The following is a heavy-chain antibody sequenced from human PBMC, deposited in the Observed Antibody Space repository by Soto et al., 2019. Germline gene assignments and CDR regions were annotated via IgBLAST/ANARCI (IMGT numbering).Heavy chain of an antibody. CDR2: ISSSSSYI. Sequence: EVQLVESGGGLVKPGGSLRLSCVASGFTFSSYSMNWVRQAPGKGLEWVSSISSSSSYIYYADSVKGRFTISRDNAKNSLYLQMNSLRAEDTAVYYCARIGVGATMDYFDYWGQGTLVTVSS. CDR1: GFTFSSYS. V-gene: IGHV3-21*01. D-gene: IGHD1-26*01. CDR3: ARIGVGATMDYFDY. J-gene: IGHJ4*02.